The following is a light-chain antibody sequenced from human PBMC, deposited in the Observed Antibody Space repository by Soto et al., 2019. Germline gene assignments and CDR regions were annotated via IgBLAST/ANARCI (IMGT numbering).Light chain of an antibody. J-gene: IGLJ1*01. CDR2: EVS. CDR3: GSHPGNLYV. V-gene: IGLV2-14*01. CDR1: SGDVGGYKF. Sequence: QSVLTQPASVSGSPGQSITIYCTGTSGDVGGYKFVSWYQQHPGKAPKLMIYEVSNRPSGVSSRFSGSKSGNTASLTISGLQAEDEADYFCGSHPGNLYVFGNGIKFTGL.